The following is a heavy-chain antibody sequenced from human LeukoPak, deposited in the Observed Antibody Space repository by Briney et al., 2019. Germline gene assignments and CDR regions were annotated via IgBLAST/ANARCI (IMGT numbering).Heavy chain of an antibody. J-gene: IGHJ4*02. CDR2: ISYDGSNK. V-gene: IGHV3-30-3*01. CDR3: ARDLNGDYYFDY. D-gene: IGHD5-24*01. CDR1: GFTFSSYA. Sequence: GGSLRLSCAASGFTFSSYAMHWVRQAPGKGLEWVAVISYDGSNKYYADSVKDRFTISRDNSKNTLYLQMNSLRAEDTAVYYCARDLNGDYYFDYWGQGTLVTVSS.